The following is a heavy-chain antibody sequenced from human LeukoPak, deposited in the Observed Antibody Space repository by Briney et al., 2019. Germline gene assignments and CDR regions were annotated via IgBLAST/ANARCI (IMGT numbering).Heavy chain of an antibody. CDR3: ARDTAGDYSGY. CDR1: GYTFTSYY. D-gene: IGHD4-17*01. Sequence: ASVKVSCXASGYTFTSYYMHWVRQAPGQGLEWMGIINPSGGSTSYAQKFQGRVTMTRDTSTSTVYMELSSLRSEDTAVYYCARDTAGDYSGYWGQGTLVTVSS. V-gene: IGHV1-46*01. CDR2: INPSGGST. J-gene: IGHJ4*02.